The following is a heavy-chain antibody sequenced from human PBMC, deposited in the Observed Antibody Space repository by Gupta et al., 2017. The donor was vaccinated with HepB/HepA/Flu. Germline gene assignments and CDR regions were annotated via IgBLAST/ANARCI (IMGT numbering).Heavy chain of an antibody. V-gene: IGHV3-74*01. D-gene: IGHD3-3*01. Sequence: EVQLVESGGGLVQPGGSLRLSCAASGFTFGTYWMHWVRQAPGKGPVWVSRINTEGSSADYADSVKGRFTISRDNAKNTLYLQMNGLRAEDTAVYYCVRAAKDQLRFLEYLPGPNSGYDVFWFDPWGQGTLVIVSS. CDR2: INTEGSSA. CDR3: VRAAKDQLRFLEYLPGPNSGYDVFWFDP. CDR1: GFTFGTYW. J-gene: IGHJ5*02.